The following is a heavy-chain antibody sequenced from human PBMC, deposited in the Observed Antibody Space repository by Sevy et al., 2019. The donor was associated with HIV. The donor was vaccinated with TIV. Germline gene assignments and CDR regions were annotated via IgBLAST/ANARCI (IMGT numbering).Heavy chain of an antibody. CDR3: AKDLEVRLWIGGREGSPFDY. CDR1: GFTLSSYG. Sequence: GGSLRLSCPASGFTLSSYGMHWVRQAPGKGLEWVAVISYDGSDKYYADSVKGRFTISRDNSKNTLYLQMNSLRAEDTAVYYCAKDLEVRLWIGGREGSPFDYWGQGTLVTVSS. J-gene: IGHJ4*02. CDR2: ISYDGSDK. V-gene: IGHV3-30*18. D-gene: IGHD3-10*01.